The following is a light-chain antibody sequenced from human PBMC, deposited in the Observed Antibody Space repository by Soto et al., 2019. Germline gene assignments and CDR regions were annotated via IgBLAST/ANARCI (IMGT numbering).Light chain of an antibody. Sequence: QSALTQPASVSGSPGQSISISCTGSSSDVGSYNYVSWYQQHPGKAPKLLISEVSNRPSGVSNRFSGPKSDNTASLTISGLQAEDEADYYCSSYTSGSTFVFGTGTKVTVL. CDR3: SSYTSGSTFV. CDR2: EVS. CDR1: SSDVGSYNY. V-gene: IGLV2-14*01. J-gene: IGLJ1*01.